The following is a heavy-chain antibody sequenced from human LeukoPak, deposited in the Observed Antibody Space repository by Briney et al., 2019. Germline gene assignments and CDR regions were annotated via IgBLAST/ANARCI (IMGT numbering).Heavy chain of an antibody. Sequence: ASVKVSCKASGYTFTSYGISWVRQAPGQGLEWMGGIIPIFGTANYAQKFQGRVTITADESTSTAYMELSGLRSEDTAVYYCARGLPGGAVTAFDIWGQGTMVTVSS. CDR2: IIPIFGTA. J-gene: IGHJ3*02. D-gene: IGHD4-17*01. CDR1: GYTFTSYG. V-gene: IGHV1-69*13. CDR3: ARGLPGGAVTAFDI.